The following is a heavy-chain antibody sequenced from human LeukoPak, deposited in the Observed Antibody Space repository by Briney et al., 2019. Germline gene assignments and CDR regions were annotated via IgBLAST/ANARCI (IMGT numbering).Heavy chain of an antibody. CDR1: GGSISNYY. CDR3: ARGIATITQDSFDV. V-gene: IGHV4-4*07. D-gene: IGHD1-26*01. CDR2: IHSSGST. Sequence: SETLSLTCTVSGGSISNYYWSWIRQSAGKGLEWIGRIHSSGSTNFNPSLGSRVTMSADTSKHQFSLWLTSVTAADTALYYCARGIATITQDSFDVWGLGTMVTVSS. J-gene: IGHJ3*01.